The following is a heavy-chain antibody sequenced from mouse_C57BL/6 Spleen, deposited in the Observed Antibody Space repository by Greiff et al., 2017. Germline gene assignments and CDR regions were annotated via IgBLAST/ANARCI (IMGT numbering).Heavy chain of an antibody. Sequence: VQLQQPGTELVKPGASVKLSCKASGYTFTSYWMHWVKQRPGQGLEWIGNINPSNGGTNYNEKFKSKATLTVDKSSSTAYMQLSSLTSEDSAVYYCARGDYGNYGRYFDVWGTGTTVTVSS. V-gene: IGHV1-53*01. D-gene: IGHD2-1*01. J-gene: IGHJ1*03. CDR2: INPSNGGT. CDR1: GYTFTSYW. CDR3: ARGDYGNYGRYFDV.